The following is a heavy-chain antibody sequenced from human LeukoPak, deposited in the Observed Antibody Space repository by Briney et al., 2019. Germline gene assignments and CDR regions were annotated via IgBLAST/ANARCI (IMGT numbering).Heavy chain of an antibody. V-gene: IGHV1-2*06. J-gene: IGHJ3*02. D-gene: IGHD2-21*02. CDR2: INPNSGGT. CDR1: GYSFTDYY. CDR3: ARPTTRLVTAILVSTFVI. Sequence: ASVKVSCKASGYSFTDYYIHWVRQAPGQGLEWMGRINPNSGGTNFAQRFQGRVTMTRDTSITTAYMELSRLRSDDTAIYYCARPTTRLVTAILVSTFVIWGQGTMVTVSS.